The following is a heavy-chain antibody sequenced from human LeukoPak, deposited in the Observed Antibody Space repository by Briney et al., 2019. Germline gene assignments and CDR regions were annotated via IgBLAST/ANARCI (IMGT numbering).Heavy chain of an antibody. CDR2: ISYDGSNK. CDR1: GFTFRSYA. CDR3: ARDTAHNY. V-gene: IGHV3-30-3*01. Sequence: HAGGSLRLSCAASGFTFRSYAMRWVRQAPGKGLEWVAVISYDGSNKYYADSVKGRFTISRDNSKNTLYLQMNSLRAEDTAVYYCARDTAHNYWGQGTLVTVSS. D-gene: IGHD5-18*01. J-gene: IGHJ4*02.